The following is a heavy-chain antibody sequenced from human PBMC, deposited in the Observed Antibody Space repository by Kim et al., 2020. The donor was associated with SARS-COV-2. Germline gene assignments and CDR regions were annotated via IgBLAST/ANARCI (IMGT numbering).Heavy chain of an antibody. CDR3: ARSPDSSGSYYKPPRY. D-gene: IGHD3-10*01. J-gene: IGHJ4*02. V-gene: IGHV5-51*01. CDR1: GYSFTSYW. Sequence: GESLKISCKGSGYSFTSYWIGWVRQMPGKGLEWMGIIYPGDSDTRYSPSFQGQVTISADKSISTAYLQWSSLKASDTAMYYCARSPDSSGSYYKPPRYWGQGTLVTVSS. CDR2: IYPGDSDT.